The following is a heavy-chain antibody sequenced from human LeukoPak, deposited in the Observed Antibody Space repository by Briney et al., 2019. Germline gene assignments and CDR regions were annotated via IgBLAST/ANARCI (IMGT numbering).Heavy chain of an antibody. Sequence: SETLSLTCTVSGGSISSYYWSWLRQPPGKGLEWIGYIYYSGSTNYNPSLKSRVTISVDTSKNQFSLKLSSVTAADTAVYYCARVDWNRVFNWFDPWGQGTLVTVSS. CDR3: ARVDWNRVFNWFDP. CDR2: IYYSGST. D-gene: IGHD1/OR15-1a*01. J-gene: IGHJ5*02. CDR1: GGSISSYY. V-gene: IGHV4-59*01.